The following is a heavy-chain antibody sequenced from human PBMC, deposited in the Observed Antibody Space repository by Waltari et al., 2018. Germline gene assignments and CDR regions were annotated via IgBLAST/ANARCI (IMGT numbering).Heavy chain of an antibody. CDR2: IYYSGNT. CDR3: ARASDGSYPFDT. CDR1: GGSVNSGGYY. Sequence: QVQLQESGPTLVKSSQTLSLTCSVSGGSVNSGGYYWSWVRQRPGRGLEWIGHIYYSGNTIYNPSLESRLTISVYTSKNEFSLRLSSLTAADTAVYYCARASDGSYPFDTWGQGTLVTVSS. J-gene: IGHJ4*02. D-gene: IGHD1-26*01. V-gene: IGHV4-31*03.